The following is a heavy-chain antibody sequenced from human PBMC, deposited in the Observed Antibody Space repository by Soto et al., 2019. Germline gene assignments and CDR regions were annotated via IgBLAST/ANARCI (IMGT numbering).Heavy chain of an antibody. CDR2: MNPLNGDT. D-gene: IGHD6-19*01. CDR1: GGTFSSYA. Sequence: ASVKVSCTASGGTFSSYAISCVRQAPGQRLEWMGWMNPLNGDTKYSQRFQGRLTIIRDTSASTAYMELSSLRSEDTAIYYCARGNSGAFDIWGQGTMVTVSS. J-gene: IGHJ3*02. CDR3: ARGNSGAFDI. V-gene: IGHV1-3*01.